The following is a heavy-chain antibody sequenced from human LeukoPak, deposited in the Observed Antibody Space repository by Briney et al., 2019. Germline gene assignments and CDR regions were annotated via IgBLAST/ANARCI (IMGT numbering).Heavy chain of an antibody. Sequence: GGSLRLSCAASGFTFSDYYMSWIRQAPGKGLEWVSYISSSGSTIYYADSVKGRFTISRDNAKNSLYLQMNSLRAEDTAVYYCARDQYGAPPQRQKNYGMDVWGQGTTVTVSS. V-gene: IGHV3-11*01. CDR1: GFTFSDYY. J-gene: IGHJ6*02. D-gene: IGHD4-17*01. CDR3: ARDQYGAPPQRQKNYGMDV. CDR2: ISSSGSTI.